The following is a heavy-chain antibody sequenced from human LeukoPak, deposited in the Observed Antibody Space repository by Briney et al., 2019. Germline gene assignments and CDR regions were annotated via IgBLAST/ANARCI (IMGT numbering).Heavy chain of an antibody. CDR3: AKDSWFDP. V-gene: IGHV3-23*01. CDR1: GFTFSSYA. CDR2: IGGSGSST. J-gene: IGHJ5*02. Sequence: PGGSLRLSCAASGFTFSSYALSWVRQAPGKGLEWVSAIGGSGSSTYYADSVKGRFTISRDNSKNVLYLQMNSLRAEDTDIYYCAKDSWFDPWGQGTLVTVSS.